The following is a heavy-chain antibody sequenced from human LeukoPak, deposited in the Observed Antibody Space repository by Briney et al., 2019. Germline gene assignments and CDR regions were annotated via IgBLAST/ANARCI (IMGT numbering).Heavy chain of an antibody. CDR2: ISGSSSYI. V-gene: IGHV3-21*01. J-gene: IGHJ4*02. CDR1: GFTFSSYS. Sequence: GGSLRLSCAASGFTFSSYSMNWVRQAPGKGLEWVSSISGSSSYIHYADSVKGRFTISRDNAKNSLHLQMNSLRAEDTAVYYCVSFYETYWGRGTLVTVSS. D-gene: IGHD2-2*01. CDR3: VSFYETY.